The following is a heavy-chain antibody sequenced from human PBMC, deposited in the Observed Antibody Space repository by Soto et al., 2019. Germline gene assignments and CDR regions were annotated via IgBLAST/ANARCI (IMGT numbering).Heavy chain of an antibody. V-gene: IGHV1-46*03. J-gene: IGHJ4*02. Sequence: QVQLVQSGAEVKKPGASVKVSCKASGYTFTSYYMHWVRQAPGQGLEWMGIINPSGGSTSYAQKFHGRVTMTRDTSTSTVYMELSSLRSEDTAVYYCARERAYYDFWSGNLDYWGQGTLVTVSS. CDR2: INPSGGST. CDR3: ARERAYYDFWSGNLDY. CDR1: GYTFTSYY. D-gene: IGHD3-3*01.